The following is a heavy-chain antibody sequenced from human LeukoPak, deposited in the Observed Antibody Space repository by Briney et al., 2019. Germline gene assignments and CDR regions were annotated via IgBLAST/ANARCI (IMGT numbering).Heavy chain of an antibody. CDR1: GFTFSGFA. J-gene: IGHJ4*02. D-gene: IGHD1-26*01. Sequence: GGSLRLSCAASGFTFSGFAMTWVRQAPGKGLEWVSVIYSGGNTYYADSVKGRFTISRDNSKNTLYLQMNSLRVEDTAVYYCARWGARDFDSWGQGTLVTVSS. V-gene: IGHV3-23*03. CDR2: IYSGGNT. CDR3: ARWGARDFDS.